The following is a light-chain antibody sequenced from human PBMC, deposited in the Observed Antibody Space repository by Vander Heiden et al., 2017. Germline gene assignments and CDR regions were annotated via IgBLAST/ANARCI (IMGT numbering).Light chain of an antibody. CDR1: SGTVASDF. CDR3: QSYNSTHWV. Sequence: FMLTQPHSVSDSPGQTVPIPCTRRSGTVASDFVQWYQQRPGSAPIIVMSDNSRRRSGVPDRFSGSIYGSSTSAALTMSGLVAEDDYYYYSQSYNSTHWVFGGGTRLTVL. CDR2: DNS. J-gene: IGLJ3*02. V-gene: IGLV6-57*04.